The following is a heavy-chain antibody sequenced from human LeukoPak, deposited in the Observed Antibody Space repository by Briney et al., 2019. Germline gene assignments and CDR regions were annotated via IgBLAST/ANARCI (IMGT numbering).Heavy chain of an antibody. Sequence: GGSLRLSRAASRFTFNSHWMSWARQAPGKGLEWVASIKPDGSEKYYVDSVKGRFTISRDNAKNSVYLQMNSLRAGDTAVYYCAKVDTNNWNDAIDIWGQGTMVTVSS. CDR2: IKPDGSEK. V-gene: IGHV3-7*04. CDR1: RFTFNSHW. D-gene: IGHD1-1*01. J-gene: IGHJ3*02. CDR3: AKVDTNNWNDAIDI.